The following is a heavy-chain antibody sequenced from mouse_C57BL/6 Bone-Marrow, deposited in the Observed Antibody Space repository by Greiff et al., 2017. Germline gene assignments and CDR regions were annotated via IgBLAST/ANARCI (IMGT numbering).Heavy chain of an antibody. J-gene: IGHJ1*03. V-gene: IGHV1-69*01. CDR2: IDPSDSYT. CDR3: GLTGTGWYFDV. CDR1: GYTFTSYW. Sequence: QVQLQQPGAELVMPGASVKLSCKASGYTFTSYWMPWVKQRPGQGLEWIGEIDPSDSYTNYNQKFKGKSTLTVDKSSSTAYMQLSSLTSEDSAVYYCGLTGTGWYFDVWGTGTTVTVSS. D-gene: IGHD4-1*01.